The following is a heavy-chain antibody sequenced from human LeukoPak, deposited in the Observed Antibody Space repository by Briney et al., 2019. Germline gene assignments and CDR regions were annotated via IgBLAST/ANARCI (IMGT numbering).Heavy chain of an antibody. CDR2: INPNSGGT. CDR1: GYTFIGYY. J-gene: IGHJ3*02. D-gene: IGHD2-2*01. Sequence: ASVKVSCKASGYTFIGYYMHWVPQAPGQGLEWMGWINPNSGGTKYAQKFQGRVTMTRDTSISTAYMELSRLRSDDAAVYYCARVSDIVVVPAPLGVNEFDIWGQGTMVTVSS. V-gene: IGHV1-2*02. CDR3: ARVSDIVVVPAPLGVNEFDI.